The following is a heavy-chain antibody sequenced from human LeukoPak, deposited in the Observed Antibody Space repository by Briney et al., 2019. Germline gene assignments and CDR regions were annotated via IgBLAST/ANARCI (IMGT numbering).Heavy chain of an antibody. V-gene: IGHV3-23*01. CDR2: VSGSAGRT. CDR1: GFTFSSFA. D-gene: IGHD2-8*02. Sequence: GGSLRLSCAASGFTFSSFALTWVRQAPGKGLEWVSTVSGSAGRTDYADSVKGRFTLSRDNLKNTLYLQMNGLRAEDTAVYYCAKNRGHCVDGVCHNYYYMDVWGRGTTVTVSS. J-gene: IGHJ6*03. CDR3: AKNRGHCVDGVCHNYYYMDV.